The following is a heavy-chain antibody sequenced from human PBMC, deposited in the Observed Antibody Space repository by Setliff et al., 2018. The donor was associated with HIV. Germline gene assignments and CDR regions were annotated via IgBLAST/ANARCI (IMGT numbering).Heavy chain of an antibody. CDR2: ISGSGGST. V-gene: IGHV3-23*01. CDR1: GFTFSSYA. CDR3: ARDRTVAGTLDAFDI. Sequence: GGSLRLSCAASGFTFSSYAMSWVRQAPGKGLEWVSAISGSGGSTYYADSVKGRFTISRDNSKNTLYLQMNSLRAEDTAVYYCARDRTVAGTLDAFDIWGQGTMVTVSS. D-gene: IGHD6-19*01. J-gene: IGHJ3*02.